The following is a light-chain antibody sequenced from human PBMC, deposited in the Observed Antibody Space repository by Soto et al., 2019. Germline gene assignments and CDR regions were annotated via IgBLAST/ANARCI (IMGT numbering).Light chain of an antibody. CDR3: HQYYNYPRT. V-gene: IGKV1-5*01. Sequence: DVPMTQSPSTLSASIGDRVTLTCRASQSISVWLAWYQQKPGRAPTLLLYHASSLASGVPSRFSGSHSGTEFTLTISRLQPDDCATYYCHQYYNYPRTFGQGTKLEIK. CDR2: HAS. J-gene: IGKJ2*01. CDR1: QSISVW.